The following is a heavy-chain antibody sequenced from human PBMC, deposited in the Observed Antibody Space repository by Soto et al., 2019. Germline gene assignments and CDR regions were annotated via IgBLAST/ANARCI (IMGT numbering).Heavy chain of an antibody. CDR1: GFTFSSYA. Sequence: EVQLLESGGGLVQRGGSLRLSCAASGFTFSSYAMNWVRQAPGKGLEWVATISDSDGGTYYADSVKGRFTISRDNSKNTLYLLMNSLRAEDTAIYYCAKEASRSWYYFDYWGQGTLVTVSS. CDR2: ISDSDGGT. V-gene: IGHV3-23*01. D-gene: IGHD6-13*01. J-gene: IGHJ4*02. CDR3: AKEASRSWYYFDY.